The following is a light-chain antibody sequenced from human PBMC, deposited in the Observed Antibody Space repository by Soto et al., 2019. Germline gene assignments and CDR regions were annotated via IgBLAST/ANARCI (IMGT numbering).Light chain of an antibody. CDR2: NNN. Sequence: QSVVTQPPSASGTPGQRVTISCSGSSSNIGSNIVNWYQQLPGAAPKLLIYNNNQRPSGVPDRFSGSKSGTSASLAISGLQSEDEADYYCAAWDDSLNAVMFGGGTKVTVL. V-gene: IGLV1-44*01. J-gene: IGLJ3*02. CDR1: SSNIGSNI. CDR3: AAWDDSLNAVM.